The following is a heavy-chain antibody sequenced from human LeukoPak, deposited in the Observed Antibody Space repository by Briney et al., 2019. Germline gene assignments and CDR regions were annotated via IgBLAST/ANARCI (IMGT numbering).Heavy chain of an antibody. CDR1: GGSISSYY. J-gene: IGHJ4*02. D-gene: IGHD6-19*01. Sequence: SETLSLTCTVSGGSISSYYWSWIRQPLGKGLEWIGYIYYSGSTNYNPSLKSRVTISVDTSKNQFSLKLSSVTAADTAVYYCARLYSSGWLRYFDYWGQGTLVTVSS. V-gene: IGHV4-59*01. CDR2: IYYSGST. CDR3: ARLYSSGWLRYFDY.